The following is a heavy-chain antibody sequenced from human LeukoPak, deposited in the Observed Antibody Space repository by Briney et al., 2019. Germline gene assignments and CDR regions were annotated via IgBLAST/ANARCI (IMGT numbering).Heavy chain of an antibody. J-gene: IGHJ6*02. CDR3: ARVGGSGSYYYGTDV. CDR1: AVPISSYY. V-gene: IGHV4-59*01. Sequence: PSETLSLTCTASAVPISSYYWSWIRQPPGKGLEWIGYIYDSGTTNYNPSLKSRVTISVDTSKNQFSLKLSSVTAADTAVYYCARVGGSGSYYYGTDVWGQGTTVTVSS. D-gene: IGHD3-10*01. CDR2: IYDSGTT.